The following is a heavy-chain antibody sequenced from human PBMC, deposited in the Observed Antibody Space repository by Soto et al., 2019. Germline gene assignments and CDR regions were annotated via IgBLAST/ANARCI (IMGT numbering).Heavy chain of an antibody. CDR1: GYNFSNHN. D-gene: IGHD3-22*01. J-gene: IGHJ4*02. CDR3: ARLPRGHSGYYSFYFDF. V-gene: IGHV1-18*04. CDR2: ISAYSGNK. Sequence: ASVKISCKASGYNFSNHNIICVRQAPGQGLEWMGWISAYSGNKFYGKRLQGRGTMTTDTYTSTAYMELRSLRSDDTAVYYCARLPRGHSGYYSFYFDFWGQGTLVTVSS.